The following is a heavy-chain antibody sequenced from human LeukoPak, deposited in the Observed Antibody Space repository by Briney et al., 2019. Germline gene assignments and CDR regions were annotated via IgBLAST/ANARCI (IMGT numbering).Heavy chain of an antibody. D-gene: IGHD4-11*01. J-gene: IGHJ5*02. CDR1: GGSISSSSYY. CDR3: ARYSNSSWFDP. Sequence: SETLSLTCTVSGGSISSSSYYWGWIRQPPGKGLEWIGSIYYSGSTYYNPSLKSRVTISVDTSKNQFSLKLSSVTAADTAVYYCARYSNSSWFDPWGQGTLVTVSS. CDR2: IYYSGST. V-gene: IGHV4-39*01.